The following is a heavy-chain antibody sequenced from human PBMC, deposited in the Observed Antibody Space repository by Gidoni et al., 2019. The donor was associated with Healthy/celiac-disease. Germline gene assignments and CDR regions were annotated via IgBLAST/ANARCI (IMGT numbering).Heavy chain of an antibody. Sequence: QVQLQQWGAGLLKPSATMSLTCAVYDGSFSGYYWIWIRQPPGKGLEWMGEINHSGSTNYNPSLKSRVTISVDTSKNQFSLKLSSVTDAYTAVYYCARLGVITGYYYGSGSFDGMDVCGQGTTVTVSS. CDR2: INHSGST. J-gene: IGHJ6*02. V-gene: IGHV4-34*01. D-gene: IGHD3-10*01. CDR1: DGSFSGYY. CDR3: ARLGVITGYYYGSGSFDGMDV.